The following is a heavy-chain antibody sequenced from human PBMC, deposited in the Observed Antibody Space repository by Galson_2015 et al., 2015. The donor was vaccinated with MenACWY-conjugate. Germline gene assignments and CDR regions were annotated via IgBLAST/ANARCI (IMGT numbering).Heavy chain of an antibody. CDR3: ARGPYGMDV. J-gene: IGHJ6*02. Sequence: SLRLSCAASGFTFRNYGMTWVRQAPGKGLEWVASIKKDGSEKYYVDSVKGRFTISRDNAKNTLYLEMNSLRVEDTAVYSCARGPYGMDVWGQGTTVTASS. V-gene: IGHV3-7*03. CDR1: GFTFRNYG. CDR2: IKKDGSEK.